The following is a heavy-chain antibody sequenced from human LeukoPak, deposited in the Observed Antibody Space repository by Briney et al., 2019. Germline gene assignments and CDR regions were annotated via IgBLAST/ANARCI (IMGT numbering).Heavy chain of an antibody. CDR3: ARRSYYYDSSGYYYFDY. CDR2: FYTSGST. Sequence: SETLSLTCIVSGDSISSGSYYWSWIRQPAGKGLEWIGRFYTSGSTNYNPSLKSRVTISVDTSKNQFSLKLSSVTAADTAVYYCARRSYYYDSSGYYYFDYWGRGTLVTVSS. V-gene: IGHV4-61*02. CDR1: GDSISSGSYY. D-gene: IGHD3-22*01. J-gene: IGHJ4*02.